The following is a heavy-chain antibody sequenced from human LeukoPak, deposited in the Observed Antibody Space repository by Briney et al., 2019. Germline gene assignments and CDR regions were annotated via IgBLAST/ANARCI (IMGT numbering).Heavy chain of an antibody. CDR3: ARVGSDFWSGYYIFDY. Sequence: PGGSLRLSCAASGLTVSSNFMSWVRQAPGKGLEWVSVIYSGGDTSYADSVKGRFTISRDNSKNTLYLQMNSLRADDTAVYYCARVGSDFWSGYYIFDYWGQGTLVTVSS. CDR2: IYSGGDT. D-gene: IGHD3-3*01. J-gene: IGHJ4*02. CDR1: GLTVSSNF. V-gene: IGHV3-53*01.